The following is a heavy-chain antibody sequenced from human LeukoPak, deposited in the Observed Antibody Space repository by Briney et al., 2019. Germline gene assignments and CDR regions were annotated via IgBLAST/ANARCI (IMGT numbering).Heavy chain of an antibody. D-gene: IGHD3-9*01. CDR2: ISSSGSTI. CDR1: GFTFGSYA. V-gene: IGHV3-48*03. CDR3: ARGCDILTGYYEFDY. Sequence: GGTLRLSCAASGFTFGSYAMTWVRQAPGKGLEWVSYISSSGSTIYYADSVKGRFTISRDNARNSLYLQMNSLRAEDTAVYYCARGCDILTGYYEFDYWGQGTLVTVSS. J-gene: IGHJ4*02.